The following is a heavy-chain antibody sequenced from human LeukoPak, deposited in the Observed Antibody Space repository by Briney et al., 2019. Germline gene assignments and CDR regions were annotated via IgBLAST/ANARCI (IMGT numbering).Heavy chain of an antibody. CDR1: GFTFSNAW. Sequence: VGSLRLSCAASGFTFSNAWMSWVRQAPGKGLEWVGRIKSKTDGGTTDYAAPVKGRFTISRDDSKNTLYLQMNSLKTEDTAVYYCTTAALLAYCGGDCYGYYFDYWGQGTLVTVSS. D-gene: IGHD2-21*02. V-gene: IGHV3-15*01. J-gene: IGHJ4*02. CDR2: IKSKTDGGTT. CDR3: TTAALLAYCGGDCYGYYFDY.